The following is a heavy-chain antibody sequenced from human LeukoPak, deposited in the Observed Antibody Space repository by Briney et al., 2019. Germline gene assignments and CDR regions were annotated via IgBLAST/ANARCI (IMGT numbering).Heavy chain of an antibody. J-gene: IGHJ4*02. Sequence: GASVKVSCKASGYTFTSYDINWVRQATGQGLEWMGWMNPNSGNTGYAPKFQGRVTMTRNTSISTAYMELSSPRSEDTAVYYCASANIAVAGTNFDYWGQGTLVTVSS. V-gene: IGHV1-8*01. CDR3: ASANIAVAGTNFDY. CDR2: MNPNSGNT. CDR1: GYTFTSYD. D-gene: IGHD6-19*01.